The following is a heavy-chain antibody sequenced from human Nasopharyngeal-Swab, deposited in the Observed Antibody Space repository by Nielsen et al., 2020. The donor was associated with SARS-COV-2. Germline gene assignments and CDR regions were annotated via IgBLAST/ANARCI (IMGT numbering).Heavy chain of an antibody. Sequence: GGSLRLSCAASGFTFSSYALHWVRQAPGKGLEWVAVMSYDGSYKYYADSVKGRFTISRDNSKNTVFLQMNSLRAEDTAVYYCARDQDNALYDWGQGTLVTVSS. J-gene: IGHJ4*02. D-gene: IGHD2-15*01. CDR3: ARDQDNALYD. V-gene: IGHV3-30-3*01. CDR1: GFTFSSYA. CDR2: MSYDGSYK.